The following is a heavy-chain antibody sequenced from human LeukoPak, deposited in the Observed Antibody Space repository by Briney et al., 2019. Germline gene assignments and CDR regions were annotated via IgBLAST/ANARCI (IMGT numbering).Heavy chain of an antibody. J-gene: IGHJ4*02. D-gene: IGHD3-22*01. V-gene: IGHV3-23*01. Sequence: GGSLRLSCAASGFTFSSYAMRWVRQAPGKGLEWVSAISGSGGSTYYADSVKGRFTISRDNSKNTLYLQMNSLRAEDTAVYYCAKDGLWDSSGYYYSYFDYWGQGTLVTVSS. CDR3: AKDGLWDSSGYYYSYFDY. CDR1: GFTFSSYA. CDR2: ISGSGGST.